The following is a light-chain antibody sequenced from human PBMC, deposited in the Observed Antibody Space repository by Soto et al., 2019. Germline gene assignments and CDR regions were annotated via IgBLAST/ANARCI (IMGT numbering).Light chain of an antibody. CDR1: QSVTYY. J-gene: IGKJ2*01. CDR3: HQSYNIPYT. CDR2: VAS. Sequence: DIQLTQSPSSLSASVGDRVTITCRASQSVTYYLNWYQQKPGRAPRLLIFVASSLQGGVPSRFSGSGSGTDYTLTISSLQPEDFATYYCHQSYNIPYTFGQGTKLEIK. V-gene: IGKV1-39*01.